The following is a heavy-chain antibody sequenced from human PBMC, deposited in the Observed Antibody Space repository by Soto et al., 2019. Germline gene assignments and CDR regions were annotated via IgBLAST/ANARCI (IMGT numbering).Heavy chain of an antibody. D-gene: IGHD7-27*01. J-gene: IGHJ2*01. CDR2: ISWNSGSV. Sequence: EMQLVESGGGLVQPGRSLRLSCAASGFTFNDYAMHWVRQAPGKGLEWVSGISWNSGSVAYADSVKGRFTISRDNAKNSLYLQMNSLRAEDTALYDCAKSKLGEDSAWYFDLWGRGTLVTVSS. CDR3: AKSKLGEDSAWYFDL. V-gene: IGHV3-9*01. CDR1: GFTFNDYA.